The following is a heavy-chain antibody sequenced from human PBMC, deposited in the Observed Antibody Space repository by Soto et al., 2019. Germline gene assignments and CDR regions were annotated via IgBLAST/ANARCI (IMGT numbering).Heavy chain of an antibody. J-gene: IGHJ4*02. Sequence: EVQLLDSGGGLVQPGGCLRRYCAASGFTFSNYAMSWVRQAPGKGLEWVSTISGNGGSTYYADSVKGRFTISRDNSKNMLFLQINSLRDDDSAVYYCAKRPASIITFDYWGQGTPVTVSS. CDR2: ISGNGGST. D-gene: IGHD2-2*01. CDR1: GFTFSNYA. V-gene: IGHV3-23*01. CDR3: AKRPASIITFDY.